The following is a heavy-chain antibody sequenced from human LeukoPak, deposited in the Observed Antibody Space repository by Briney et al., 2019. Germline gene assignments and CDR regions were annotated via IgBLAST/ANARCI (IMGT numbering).Heavy chain of an antibody. V-gene: IGHV1-8*01. CDR2: MNPNNGNT. J-gene: IGHJ4*02. Sequence: ASVKVSCKASGFTFTNYDINWVRQASGQGLEWMGWMNPNNGNTGYAQKFQGRVTMTRDTSISTAYMELSALRSEDTAVYYCARDQEGFDYWGQGTQVTVSS. CDR1: GFTFTNYD. CDR3: ARDQEGFDY.